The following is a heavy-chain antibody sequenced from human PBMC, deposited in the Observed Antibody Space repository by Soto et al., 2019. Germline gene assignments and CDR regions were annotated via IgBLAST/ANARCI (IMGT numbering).Heavy chain of an antibody. Sequence: GGSLRLSCAASGGTCSNAGMSWVRQAPGKGLEWVGRIKSKTDGGTTDYAAPVKGRFTISRDDSKNKMYLQMNSLKTEDTAVYYCTNPGYSSSWYSYWGQGTLVTVSS. D-gene: IGHD6-13*01. J-gene: IGHJ1*01. CDR1: GGTCSNAG. CDR2: IKSKTDGGTT. V-gene: IGHV3-15*01. CDR3: TNPGYSSSWYSY.